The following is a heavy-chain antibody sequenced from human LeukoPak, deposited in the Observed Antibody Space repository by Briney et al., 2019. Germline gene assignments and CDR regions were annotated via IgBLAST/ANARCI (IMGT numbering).Heavy chain of an antibody. V-gene: IGHV3-21*01. CDR2: ISSSSSYI. D-gene: IGHD6-19*01. CDR3: ARVGEQWLFSAHGWFDP. Sequence: GGSLRLSCAASGFTFSSYSMNWVRQAPGKGLEWVSSISSSSSYIYYADSVKGRFTISRDNAKNSLYLQMNSPRAEDTAVYYCARVGEQWLFSAHGWFDPWGQGTLVTVSS. CDR1: GFTFSSYS. J-gene: IGHJ5*02.